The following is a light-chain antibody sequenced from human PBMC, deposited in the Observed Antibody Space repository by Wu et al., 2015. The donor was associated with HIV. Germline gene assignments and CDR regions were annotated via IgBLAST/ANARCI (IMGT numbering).Light chain of an antibody. J-gene: IGKJ4*01. CDR1: QSVSSS. CDR3: QEYGMSPP. CDR2: GAS. V-gene: IGKV3-20*01. Sequence: EIVMTQSPATLSVSPGEGVTLSCRASQSVSSSLAWYQQKPGQAPRLLIYGASSRATGIPDRFSGSGSGTDFTLTISRLEPEDFAVYYCQEYGMSPPFGGGTKVEIK.